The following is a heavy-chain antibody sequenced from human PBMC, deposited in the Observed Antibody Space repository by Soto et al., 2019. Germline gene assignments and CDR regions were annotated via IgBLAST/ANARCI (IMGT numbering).Heavy chain of an antibody. CDR3: AASILYYGMDV. V-gene: IGHV5-51*01. CDR1: GYTFTNYW. CDR2: IYPGDSDT. Sequence: PGESLKISCNGSGYTFTNYWIGWVRQMPGKGPEWMGIIYPGDSDTKYNPSFQGQVTISADKSITTTYLQWSSLKASDTAIYYCAASILYYGMDVWGQGTKVTVSS. J-gene: IGHJ6*02.